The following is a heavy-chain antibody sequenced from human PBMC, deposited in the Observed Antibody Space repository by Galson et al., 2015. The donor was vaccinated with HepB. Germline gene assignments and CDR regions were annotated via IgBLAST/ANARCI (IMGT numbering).Heavy chain of an antibody. CDR1: GSTFTSYG. D-gene: IGHD3-16*01. V-gene: IGHV1-18*01. Sequence: SVKVSCKASGSTFTSYGISWVRQAPGQGLEWMGWISAYNGNTNYAQKLQGRVTMTTDTSTSTAYMELRSLRSDDTAVYYCARDGAFYDYVWGSYLWDYWGQGTLVTVSS. J-gene: IGHJ4*02. CDR3: ARDGAFYDYVWGSYLWDY. CDR2: ISAYNGNT.